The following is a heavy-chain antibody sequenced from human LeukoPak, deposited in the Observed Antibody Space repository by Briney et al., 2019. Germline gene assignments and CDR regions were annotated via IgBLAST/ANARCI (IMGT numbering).Heavy chain of an antibody. CDR2: INGDGSST. Sequence: GGSLRLSCAASGFTFTGYWMHWVRQVPGKGLVWVARINGDGSSTTYADFVKGRFTISRDNAKNTLDLQMNSLRAEDSAVYYCERGSGVADSWGQGTLVTVSS. J-gene: IGHJ5*01. CDR3: ERGSGVADS. CDR1: GFTFTGYW. D-gene: IGHD7-27*01. V-gene: IGHV3-74*01.